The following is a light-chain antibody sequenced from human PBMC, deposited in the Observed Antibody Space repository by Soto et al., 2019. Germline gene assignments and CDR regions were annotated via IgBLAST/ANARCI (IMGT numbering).Light chain of an antibody. J-gene: IGLJ1*01. CDR1: NSNIGAGYD. CDR2: ANT. CDR3: QSFDNSLSGFYV. Sequence: QSALTQTPSVSGAPGQRVTISCTGTNSNIGAGYDVHWYQHLPGRAPKLLIFANTHRPSGVPERFSGSKSGTSASLAITGLQPEDEADYYCQSFDNSLSGFYVFGSGTKLTVL. V-gene: IGLV1-40*01.